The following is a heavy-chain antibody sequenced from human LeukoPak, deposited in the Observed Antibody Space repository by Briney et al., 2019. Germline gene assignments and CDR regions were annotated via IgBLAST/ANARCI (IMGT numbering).Heavy chain of an antibody. CDR3: ARYHTALNY. D-gene: IGHD5-18*01. Sequence: GGSLRLSCVASGFSVSSDYMTWVRQAPGKGLEWVSVLYNGGSTYYADSVKGRFTISRDNSKNTLYLQMNNLRVEDTAVYYCARYHTALNYWGQGTLVTASS. J-gene: IGHJ4*02. V-gene: IGHV3-53*01. CDR2: LYNGGST. CDR1: GFSVSSDY.